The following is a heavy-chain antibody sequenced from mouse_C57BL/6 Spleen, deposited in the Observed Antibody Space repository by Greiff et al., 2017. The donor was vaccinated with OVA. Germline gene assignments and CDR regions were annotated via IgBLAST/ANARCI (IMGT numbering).Heavy chain of an antibody. V-gene: IGHV3-6*01. CDR1: GYSITSGYY. Sequence: EVKLMESGPGLVKPSQSLSLTCSVTGYSITSGYYWNWIRQFPGNKLEWMGYISYDGSNNYNPSLKNRISITRDTSKNQFFLKLNSVTTEDTATYYCARDGISRYGNYEAYWGQGTLVTVSA. CDR3: ARDGISRYGNYEAY. CDR2: ISYDGSN. D-gene: IGHD2-1*01. J-gene: IGHJ3*01.